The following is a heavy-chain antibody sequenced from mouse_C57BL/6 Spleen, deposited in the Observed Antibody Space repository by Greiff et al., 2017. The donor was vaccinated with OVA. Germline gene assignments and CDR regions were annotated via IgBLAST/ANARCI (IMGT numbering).Heavy chain of an antibody. CDR2: ISSGSSTI. V-gene: IGHV5-17*01. CDR3: ANVRNYRAWFAY. D-gene: IGHD2-1*01. Sequence: EVKLMESGGGLVKPGGSLKLSCAASGFTFSDYGMHWVRQAPEKGLEWVAYISSGSSTIYYADTVKGRFTISRDNAKNTLFLQMTSLRSEDTAMYYCANVRNYRAWFAYWGQGTLVTVSA. J-gene: IGHJ3*01. CDR1: GFTFSDYG.